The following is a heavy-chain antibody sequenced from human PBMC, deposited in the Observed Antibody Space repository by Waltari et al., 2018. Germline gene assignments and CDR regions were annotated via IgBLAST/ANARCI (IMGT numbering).Heavy chain of an antibody. CDR3: AREDGGTVTDAFDL. Sequence: VQLVESGGGLVQPGGSLRLSCAASGFTFSSYAMHWVRQAPGKGLEWVALISSDGNNKYFTDSVQGRFTISRDNSKNTLYLQMNSLRADDTALYYCAREDGGTVTDAFDLWGQGTMVTVSS. D-gene: IGHD3-10*01. J-gene: IGHJ3*01. CDR1: GFTFSSYA. CDR2: ISSDGNNK. V-gene: IGHV3-30*10.